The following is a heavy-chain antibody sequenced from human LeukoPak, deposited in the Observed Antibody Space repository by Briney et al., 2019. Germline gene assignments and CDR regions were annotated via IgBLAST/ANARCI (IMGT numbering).Heavy chain of an antibody. CDR2: IYYSGGT. CDR1: GGSISSYY. CDR3: ARGGYYTLEYYYYMDV. J-gene: IGHJ6*03. D-gene: IGHD3-3*01. Sequence: SETLSLTCTASGGSISSYYWSWIRQPPGEGLEWIGYIYYSGGTNYNPSLKSRVTMSVDTSKNQFSLKVSSVTAADTAIYYCARGGYYTLEYYYYMDVWGKGTTVTVSS. V-gene: IGHV4-59*01.